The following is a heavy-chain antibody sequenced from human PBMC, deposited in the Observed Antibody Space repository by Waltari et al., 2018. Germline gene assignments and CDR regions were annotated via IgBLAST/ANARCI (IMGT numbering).Heavy chain of an antibody. J-gene: IGHJ4*02. CDR3: ARGVAAAGPSFDY. V-gene: IGHV6-1*01. Sequence: QVQLQQSGPGLVKPSQTLALTCPISGDSVSSNRAAWNWARQSPSRGLEWLGRTYYRSKWYNDYAVSVKSRITINPDTSKNQFSLQLNSVTPEDTAVYYCARGVAAAGPSFDYWGQGTLVTVSS. CDR2: TYYRSKWYN. CDR1: GDSVSSNRAA. D-gene: IGHD6-13*01.